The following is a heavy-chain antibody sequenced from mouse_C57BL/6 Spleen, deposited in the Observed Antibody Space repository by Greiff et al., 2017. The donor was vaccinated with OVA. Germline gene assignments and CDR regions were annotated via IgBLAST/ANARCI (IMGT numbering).Heavy chain of an antibody. CDR3: ARRDYYDYDEAMDY. Sequence: EVKVVESGGGLVKPGGSLKLSCAASGFTFSSYTMSWVRQTPEKRLEWVATISGGGGNTYYPDSVKGRFTISRDNAKNTLYLQMSSLRSEDTALYYCARRDYYDYDEAMDYWGQGASVTVSS. CDR1: GFTFSSYT. V-gene: IGHV5-9*01. D-gene: IGHD2-4*01. J-gene: IGHJ4*01. CDR2: ISGGGGNT.